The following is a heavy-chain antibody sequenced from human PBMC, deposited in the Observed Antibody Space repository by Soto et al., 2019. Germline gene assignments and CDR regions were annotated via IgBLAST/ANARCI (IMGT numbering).Heavy chain of an antibody. Sequence: QVQLQQWGAGLLKPSETLSLTCAVYGGSFSGYYWSWIRQPPGKGLEWIGEINHSGSTNYNPSLKSRVTISVDTSKNQFSLKLSSVTAADTAVYYCARFLVTQTAQYSYNWFDPWGQGTLVTVSS. D-gene: IGHD2-21*02. J-gene: IGHJ5*02. V-gene: IGHV4-34*01. CDR2: INHSGST. CDR1: GGSFSGYY. CDR3: ARFLVTQTAQYSYNWFDP.